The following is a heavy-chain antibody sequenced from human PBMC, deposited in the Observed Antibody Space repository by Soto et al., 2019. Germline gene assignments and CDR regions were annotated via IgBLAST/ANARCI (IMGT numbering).Heavy chain of an antibody. Sequence: GGSLRLSCAAFGLTLSTSSVNWVRQAPGRGLEWISYIRRHTSVGAYADAVKGRFTNSRDSASNSLRLRMDRLRVEDTTVSIWGKVGDGGFYRVGRWGRGP. J-gene: IGHJ1*01. CDR2: IRRHTSVG. D-gene: IGHD3-22*01. CDR3: GKVGDGGFYRVGR. V-gene: IGHV3-48*01. CDR1: GLTLSTSS.